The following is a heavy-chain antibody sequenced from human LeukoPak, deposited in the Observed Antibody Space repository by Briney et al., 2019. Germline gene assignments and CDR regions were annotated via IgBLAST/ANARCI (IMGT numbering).Heavy chain of an antibody. V-gene: IGHV3-15*01. CDR2: IKSKTDGGTT. CDR1: GFTFSNAW. CDR3: TTEGLLWSPLDY. J-gene: IGHJ4*02. D-gene: IGHD3-10*01. Sequence: PGGSLRLSCAASGFTFSNAWMSWVRQAPGKGLEWVGRIKSKTDGGTTDYVAPVKGRFTISRDDSKNTLYLQMNSLKTEDTAVYYCTTEGLLWSPLDYWGQGTLVTVSS.